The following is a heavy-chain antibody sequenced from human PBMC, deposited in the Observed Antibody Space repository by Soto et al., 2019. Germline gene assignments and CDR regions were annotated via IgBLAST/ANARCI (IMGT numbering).Heavy chain of an antibody. CDR3: ARRLLEWYIYYIDY. J-gene: IGHJ4*02. Sequence: ASVKVSCKASGYTFTSYAMHWVRQAPGQRLEWMGWINAGNGNTKYSQKFQGRVTITRDTSASTAYMELSSLRSEDTAVYYCARRLLEWYIYYIDYWGQGTLVTVS. V-gene: IGHV1-3*01. CDR2: INAGNGNT. D-gene: IGHD3-3*01. CDR1: GYTFTSYA.